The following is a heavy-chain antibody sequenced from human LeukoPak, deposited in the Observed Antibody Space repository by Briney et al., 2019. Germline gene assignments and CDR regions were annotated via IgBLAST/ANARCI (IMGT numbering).Heavy chain of an antibody. CDR3: ARDLLLFSSSWPRDPYYYYYGMDV. CDR2: IYYSGST. J-gene: IGHJ6*02. V-gene: IGHV4-61*01. Sequence: PSETLSLTCTVSGVSVSSGSYYWSWIRQPPGKGLEWIGYIYYSGSTNYNPSLKSRVTISVDTSKNQFSLKLSSVTAADTAVYYCARDLLLFSSSWPRDPYYYYYGMDVWGQGTTVTVSS. D-gene: IGHD6-13*01. CDR1: GVSVSSGSYY.